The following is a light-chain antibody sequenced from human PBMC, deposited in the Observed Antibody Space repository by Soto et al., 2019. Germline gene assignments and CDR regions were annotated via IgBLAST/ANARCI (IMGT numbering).Light chain of an antibody. CDR1: QSVSSSY. J-gene: IGKJ1*01. CDR3: QQYGSSHRT. V-gene: IGKV3-20*01. Sequence: MVSTQSPGTLSLSPGERATLSCRASQSVSSSYLGWYQQKPGQAPRLLMYGASSRATGIPERFSGSGSGTDFTLTISRLEPEDFAVYYCQQYGSSHRTLGQGTKVDIK. CDR2: GAS.